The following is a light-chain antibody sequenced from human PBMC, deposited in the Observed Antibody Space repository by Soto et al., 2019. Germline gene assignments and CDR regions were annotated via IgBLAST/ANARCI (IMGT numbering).Light chain of an antibody. CDR2: GAS. V-gene: IGKV3-11*01. CDR1: QSVSTY. J-gene: IGKJ3*01. CDR3: QQRGNWPPFT. Sequence: EIVLTQSPATLSLSPGERATLSCRASQSVSTYLAWYQQKPGQGPRLLIYGASKRATGIPARFSGSGSGTDFTLTISSLEPEDFAVYYCQQRGNWPPFTFGPGTKVDIK.